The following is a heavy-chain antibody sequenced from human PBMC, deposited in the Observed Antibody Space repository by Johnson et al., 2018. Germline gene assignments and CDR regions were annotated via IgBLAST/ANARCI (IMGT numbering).Heavy chain of an antibody. CDR2: IRSKVNSYAT. Sequence: VQLVESGGGLVQPGGSLKLSCTASGLTFSGSTVHWVRQASGKGLAWVGRIRSKVNSYATAYAASLKGRLTISRDDSKNMAYLQMNSLKTEDTALYYCSRHRSGTGDAFDIWGQGTMVTVSS. D-gene: IGHD1-26*01. CDR1: GLTFSGST. CDR3: SRHRSGTGDAFDI. V-gene: IGHV3-73*01. J-gene: IGHJ3*02.